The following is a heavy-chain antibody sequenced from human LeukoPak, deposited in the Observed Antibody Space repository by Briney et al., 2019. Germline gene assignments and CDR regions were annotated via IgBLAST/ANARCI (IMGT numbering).Heavy chain of an antibody. CDR1: GGSISSSNYY. CDR2: IYYSGST. D-gene: IGHD6-19*01. CDR3: ARNFSSGWFDY. J-gene: IGHJ4*02. V-gene: IGHV4-39*07. Sequence: SETLSLTCTVSGGSISSSNYYWGWIRQPPGKGLEWIGSIYYSGSTSYNPSLKSRVTISVDTSKNQFSLKLSSVTAADTAVYYCARNFSSGWFDYWGQGTLVTVSS.